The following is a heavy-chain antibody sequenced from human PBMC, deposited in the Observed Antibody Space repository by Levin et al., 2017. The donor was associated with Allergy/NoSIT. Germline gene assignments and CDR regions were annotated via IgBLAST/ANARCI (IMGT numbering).Heavy chain of an antibody. CDR2: ISSSSSYI. J-gene: IGHJ4*02. D-gene: IGHD3-22*01. V-gene: IGHV3-21*01. Sequence: PGGSLRLSCAASGFTFSSYSMNWVRQAPGKGLEWVSSISSSSSYIYYADSVKGRFTISRDNAKNSLYLQMNSLRAEDTAVYYCARAHYYDSSGYYFPAPSGDAIDYWGQGTLVTVSS. CDR1: GFTFSSYS. CDR3: ARAHYYDSSGYYFPAPSGDAIDY.